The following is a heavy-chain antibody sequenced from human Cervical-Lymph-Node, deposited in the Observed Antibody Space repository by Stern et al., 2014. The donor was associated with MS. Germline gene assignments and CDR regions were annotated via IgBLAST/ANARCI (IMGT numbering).Heavy chain of an antibody. V-gene: IGHV1-69*01. J-gene: IGHJ4*02. CDR2: IIPIFGTA. D-gene: IGHD6-6*01. Sequence: QVQLVESGAEVKKPGSSVKVSCKASGGTFNTHVISWVRQAPGQGLEWMGGIIPIFGTALYAQKVQGRVTITANHSTRAVYMEPSSRRSEDTAVYYCARAAYSTSSYNYWGQGTLVSVSS. CDR3: ARAAYSTSSYNY. CDR1: GGTFNTHV.